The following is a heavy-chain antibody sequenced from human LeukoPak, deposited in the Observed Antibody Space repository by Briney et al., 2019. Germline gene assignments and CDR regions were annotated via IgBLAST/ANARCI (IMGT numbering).Heavy chain of an antibody. V-gene: IGHV4-34*01. Sequence: SETLSLTCTASGGSINSYSWSWIRQPPGKGLEWIGEINHSGSTSYNPSLKSRVTISLDTSKNQVSLKLSSVTAADTAVYYCARARIQLWLTPFDSWGQGTLVTVSS. CDR2: INHSGST. CDR3: ARARIQLWLTPFDS. CDR1: GGSINSYS. D-gene: IGHD5-18*01. J-gene: IGHJ4*02.